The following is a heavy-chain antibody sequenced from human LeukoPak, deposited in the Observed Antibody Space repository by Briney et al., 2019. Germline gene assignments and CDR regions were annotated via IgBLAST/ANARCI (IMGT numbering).Heavy chain of an antibody. V-gene: IGHV5-51*01. Sequence: GESLKISCKASGYSLTTNWIGWVRQMPGKGLEWMGIIYPSDSDTRISPSFQGQVTISADKSISTAYLQWSSLKASDTAMYYCARVWYSGYEFDYWGQGTLVTVSS. J-gene: IGHJ4*02. CDR1: GYSLTTNW. CDR3: ARVWYSGYEFDY. CDR2: IYPSDSDT. D-gene: IGHD5-12*01.